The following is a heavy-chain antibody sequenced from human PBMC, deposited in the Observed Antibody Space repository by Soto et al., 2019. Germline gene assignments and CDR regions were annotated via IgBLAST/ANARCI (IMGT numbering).Heavy chain of an antibody. CDR2: INHSGST. V-gene: IGHV4-34*01. CDR1: GGSISSYY. D-gene: IGHD2-2*01. Sequence: TSETLSLTCTVSGGSISSYYWSWIRQPPGKGLEWIGEINHSGSTNYNPSLESRVTISVDTSKIQFSLRLSSVTAADTAVYYCARSGYCSSTSCYVLNIWGQGTVVTVSS. CDR3: ARSGYCSSTSCYVLNI. J-gene: IGHJ3*02.